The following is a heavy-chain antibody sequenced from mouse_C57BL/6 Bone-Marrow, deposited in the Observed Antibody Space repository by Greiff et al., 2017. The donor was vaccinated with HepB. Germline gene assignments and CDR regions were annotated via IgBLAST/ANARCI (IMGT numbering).Heavy chain of an antibody. CDR2: IDPENGDT. CDR1: GYTFTSYW. Sequence: EVQLQQPGAELVKPGASVKLSCKASGYTFTSYWMHWVKQRPGRGLEWIGRIDPENGDTEYASKFQGKATITADTSSNTAYLQLSSLTSEDTAVYYCTTRNYGSSYFFAYWGQGTLVTVSA. D-gene: IGHD1-1*01. V-gene: IGHV14-4*01. CDR3: TTRNYGSSYFFAY. J-gene: IGHJ3*01.